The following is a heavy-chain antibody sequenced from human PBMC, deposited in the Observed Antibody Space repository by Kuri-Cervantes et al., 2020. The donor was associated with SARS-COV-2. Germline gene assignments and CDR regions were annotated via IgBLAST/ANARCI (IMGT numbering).Heavy chain of an antibody. CDR1: GDSFGSSSYY. Sequence: GSLRLSCTVSGDSFGSSSYYWDWIRQPPGKGLEWIGEINYSGTTNYNPSLKSRVTISVDTSKNQFSLNLTSVTAADTAVYYCARLRRHNNGWFATGYYMDVWGKGTTVTVSS. V-gene: IGHV4-39*07. CDR2: INYSGTT. D-gene: IGHD6-19*01. CDR3: ARLRRHNNGWFATGYYMDV. J-gene: IGHJ6*03.